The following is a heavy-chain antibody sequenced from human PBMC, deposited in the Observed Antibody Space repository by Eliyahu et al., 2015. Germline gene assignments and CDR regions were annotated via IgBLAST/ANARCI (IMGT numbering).Heavy chain of an antibody. CDR3: AKDLLGIAVAGTSLIDY. Sequence: QVQLVESGGGVVQPGRSLRLSCAASGFXXXSYGMXWVRQAPGKGLGWVAVISYXGSNKYYADSVKGRFTISRDNSKNTLYLQMNSLRAEDTAVYYCAKDLLGIAVAGTSLIDYWGQGTLVTVSS. CDR2: ISYXGSNK. CDR1: GFXXXSYG. D-gene: IGHD6-19*01. V-gene: IGHV3-30*18. J-gene: IGHJ4*02.